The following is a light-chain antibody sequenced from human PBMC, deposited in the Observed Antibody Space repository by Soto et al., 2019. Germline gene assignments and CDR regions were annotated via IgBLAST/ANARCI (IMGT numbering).Light chain of an antibody. CDR3: QQYGSSPRT. CDR2: DAS. V-gene: IGKV3-20*01. J-gene: IGKJ1*01. CDR1: QRVSSRY. Sequence: EILMTQSPVTLSLSPGERATLSCRASQRVSSRYFSWHQQKFDQAHSLINYDASSRATGVPDRFSGSASGTDFTLTISILEPEDFAVYYCQQYGSSPRTFGQGTKVEFK.